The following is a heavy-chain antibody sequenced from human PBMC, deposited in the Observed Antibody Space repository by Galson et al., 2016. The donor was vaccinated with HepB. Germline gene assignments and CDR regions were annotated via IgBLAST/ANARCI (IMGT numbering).Heavy chain of an antibody. V-gene: IGHV3-74*01. CDR3: TGDRSGWRNWFDS. CDR2: INSDGSTT. Sequence: SLRLSCAASGFTFRSHWMHWVRQVPGKGLVWVARINSDGSTTDYADAVKGRFTISRDNGKNTLSLQMNSLTVDDTAVYYCTGDRSGWRNWFDSWGQGILVTVSS. CDR1: GFTFRSHW. D-gene: IGHD6-19*01. J-gene: IGHJ5*01.